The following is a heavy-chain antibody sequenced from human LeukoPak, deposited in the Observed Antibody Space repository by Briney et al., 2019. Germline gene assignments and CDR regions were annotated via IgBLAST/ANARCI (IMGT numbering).Heavy chain of an antibody. CDR3: ARAGSGSGWYFDY. D-gene: IGHD6-19*01. J-gene: IGHJ4*02. CDR1: GYTFSSFY. Sequence: ASVKVSCKASGYTFSSFYMHWVRQAPGQGLEWMGIINPSSGSTSYAQKFQDRVTMTRDTSTSTVYMELSSLRSEDTAVYYCARAGSGSGWYFDYWGQGTLVTVSS. V-gene: IGHV1-46*01. CDR2: INPSSGST.